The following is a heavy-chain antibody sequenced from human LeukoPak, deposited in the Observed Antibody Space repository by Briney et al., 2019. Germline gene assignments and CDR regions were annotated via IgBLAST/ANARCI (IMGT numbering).Heavy chain of an antibody. CDR1: GFTFSGSA. J-gene: IGHJ6*03. CDR3: TGLAIAPDYYYYMDV. CDR2: IRSKANSYAT. Sequence: GGSLRLSCAASGFTFSGSAMHWVRQASGKGLEWVGRIRSKANSYATAYAASVKGRFTISRDDSKNTAYLQMNSLKTEDTAVYYCTGLAIAPDYYYYMDVWGKGTTVTVSS. D-gene: IGHD2-2*02. V-gene: IGHV3-73*01.